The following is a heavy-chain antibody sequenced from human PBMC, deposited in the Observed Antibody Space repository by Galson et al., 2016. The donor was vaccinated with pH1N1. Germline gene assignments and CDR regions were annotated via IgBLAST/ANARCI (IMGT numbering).Heavy chain of an antibody. J-gene: IGHJ2*01. D-gene: IGHD3-22*01. V-gene: IGHV1-69*13. CDR3: AREDYYDTDLIDWYFAL. CDR1: GGTFSSYG. CDR2: IIPIFDTP. Sequence: SVKVSCKASGGTFSSYGISWVRQAPGQGLEWMGGIIPIFDTPKYAQKFQGRVTITADESTSTAYMELSSLRSEDTAVYYCAREDYYDTDLIDWYFALWGRGTLVTVSS.